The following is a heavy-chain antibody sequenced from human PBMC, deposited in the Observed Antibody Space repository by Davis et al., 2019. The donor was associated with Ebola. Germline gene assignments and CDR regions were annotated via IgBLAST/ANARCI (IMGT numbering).Heavy chain of an antibody. CDR3: ARLGNVRYYYGMDV. CDR1: AGTFSSYT. J-gene: IGHJ6*04. Sequence: SVQVSCKASAGTFSSYTISCVRQAPGQGLEWMGRIIPILGIANYAQKFQGRVTITADKSTSTADMELSSLRFEDTAVYYCARLGNVRYYYGMDVWGKGTTVTVSS. D-gene: IGHD1-1*01. V-gene: IGHV1-69*02. CDR2: IIPILGIA.